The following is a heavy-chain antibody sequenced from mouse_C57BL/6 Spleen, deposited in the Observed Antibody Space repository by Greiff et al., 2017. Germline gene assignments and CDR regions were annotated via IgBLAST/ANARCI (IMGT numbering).Heavy chain of an antibody. CDR1: GYTFTSYW. CDR3: ASMQVFIPGYFAV. CDR2: IHPNSGST. D-gene: IGHD6-5*01. V-gene: IGHV1-64*01. Sequence: VQLQQPGAELVKPGASVKLSCKASGYTFTSYWMHWVKQRPGQGLEWIGMIHPNSGSTNYNEKFKSKATLTVDTSSSTAYMQLSSLTSEYSAVYYCASMQVFIPGYFAVWGTGTTVTVSS. J-gene: IGHJ1*03.